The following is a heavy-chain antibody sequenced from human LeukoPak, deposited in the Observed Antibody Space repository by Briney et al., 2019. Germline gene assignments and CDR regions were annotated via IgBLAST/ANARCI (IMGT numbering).Heavy chain of an antibody. J-gene: IGHJ4*02. CDR1: GFTFSSYG. V-gene: IGHV3-23*01. CDR2: ISGSGGST. D-gene: IGHD3-10*01. Sequence: PGGSLRLSCAASGFTFSSYGMSWVRQAPGKGLEWVSAISGSGGSTYYADSVKGRFTISRDNSKNTLYLQMNSLRAEDTAVYYCAKEPHPLWFGEGGVDYWGQGTLVTVSS. CDR3: AKEPHPLWFGEGGVDY.